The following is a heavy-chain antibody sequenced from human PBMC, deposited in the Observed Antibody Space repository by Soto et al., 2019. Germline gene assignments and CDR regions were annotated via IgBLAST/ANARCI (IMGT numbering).Heavy chain of an antibody. CDR2: IYYSGST. D-gene: IGHD3-3*01. J-gene: IGHJ4*02. CDR1: GGSISSYY. Sequence: SETLSLTCTVSGGSISSYYWSWIRQPPGKGLEWIGYIYYSGSTNYNPSLKSRVTISVDTSKNQFSLKLSSVTAADTAVYYCGRVDRFLEWLLPRYYFDYWGQGTLVTVSS. V-gene: IGHV4-59*01. CDR3: GRVDRFLEWLLPRYYFDY.